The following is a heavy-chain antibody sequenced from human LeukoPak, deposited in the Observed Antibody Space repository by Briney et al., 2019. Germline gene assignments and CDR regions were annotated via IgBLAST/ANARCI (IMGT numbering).Heavy chain of an antibody. V-gene: IGHV1-46*01. Sequence: ASVKVSCKASGYTFTSYFMHWVRPAPGQGLEWMGIINPSGGSTSYAQMFQGRVTMTRDTSTSTVYMELGSLRSEDTAVYYCARGGPGTNGFDYWGQGTLVTVSS. D-gene: IGHD1/OR15-1a*01. CDR3: ARGGPGTNGFDY. J-gene: IGHJ4*02. CDR2: INPSGGST. CDR1: GYTFTSYF.